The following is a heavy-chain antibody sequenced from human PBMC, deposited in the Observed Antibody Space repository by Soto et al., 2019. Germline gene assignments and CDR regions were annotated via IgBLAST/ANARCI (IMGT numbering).Heavy chain of an antibody. CDR1: GYTFTSYG. CDR3: ARANVYFGLALDY. J-gene: IGHJ4*02. V-gene: IGHV1-18*01. CDR2: INAYNGNT. D-gene: IGHD3-10*01. Sequence: QVQLVQSGAEVRKPGASVKVSCKASGYTFTSYGISWVRQAPGQGLEWMGWINAYNGNTNYAQDFQGRVTMTTDTSTSTAFMELRSLSSADAAVYYCARANVYFGLALDYWGQGTLVTVSS.